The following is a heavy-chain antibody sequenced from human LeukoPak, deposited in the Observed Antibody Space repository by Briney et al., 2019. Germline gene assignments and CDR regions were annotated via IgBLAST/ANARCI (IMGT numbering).Heavy chain of an antibody. CDR1: GFTFSSYA. V-gene: IGHV3-23*01. Sequence: PGGSLRLSCAASGFTFSSYAMSWVRQAPGKGLEWVSGISGSGGSTYYADSVKGRFTISRDNSKNTLYLQMNSLRAEDTAVYYCAKVVLNEYSYGYYYWGQGTLVTVSS. J-gene: IGHJ4*02. CDR3: AKVVLNEYSYGYYY. D-gene: IGHD5-18*01. CDR2: ISGSGGST.